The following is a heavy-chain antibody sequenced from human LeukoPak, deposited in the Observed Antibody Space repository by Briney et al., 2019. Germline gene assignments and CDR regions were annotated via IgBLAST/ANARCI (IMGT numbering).Heavy chain of an antibody. V-gene: IGHV3-9*03. CDR2: ISWNSGSI. CDR3: AKGGSYGIANWFDP. J-gene: IGHJ5*02. Sequence: PGRSLRLSCAASGFTFDDYAMHWVRQAPGKGLEWVSGISWNSGSIGYADSVKGRFTISRDNAKNSLYLQMNSLRAEDMALYYCAKGGSYGIANWFDPWGQGTLVTVSS. D-gene: IGHD3-16*01. CDR1: GFTFDDYA.